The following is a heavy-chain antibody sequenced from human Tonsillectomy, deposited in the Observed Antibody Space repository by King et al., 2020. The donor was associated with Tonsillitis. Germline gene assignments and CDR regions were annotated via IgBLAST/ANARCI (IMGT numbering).Heavy chain of an antibody. J-gene: IGHJ5*02. D-gene: IGHD4-17*01. CDR2: IYYSGST. CDR3: ARETLRIKLSDP. CDR1: GGSISSGGYS. Sequence: QLQESGPGLAKPSQTLSLTCAVSGGSISSGGYSWSWIRQPPGKGLEWIGHIYYSGSTSYNASFQSRVNISVDTSKNHFSLKLSSVTAADTAVYYCARETLRIKLSDPWGQGTLVTVSS. V-gene: IGHV4-30-4*07.